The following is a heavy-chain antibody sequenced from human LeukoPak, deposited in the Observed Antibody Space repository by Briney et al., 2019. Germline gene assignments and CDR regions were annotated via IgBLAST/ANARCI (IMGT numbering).Heavy chain of an antibody. CDR3: ARDGYSGNDGL. V-gene: IGHV4-34*01. D-gene: IGHD5-12*01. CDR1: GGSFSDYF. J-gene: IGHJ4*02. Sequence: PSETLSLTCAVSGGSFSDYFWTWIRQPPGKGLEWIGEINHSGSTNYNLFLESRVSISVDTSKNQISLRLRSVTAADTAVYYCARDGYSGNDGLWGQGSLVTVSS. CDR2: INHSGST.